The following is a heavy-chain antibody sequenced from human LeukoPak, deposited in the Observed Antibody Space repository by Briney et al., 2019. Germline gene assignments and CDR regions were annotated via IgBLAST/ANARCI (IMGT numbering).Heavy chain of an antibody. V-gene: IGHV3-20*04. Sequence: GGSLRLSCALSGFTFYDYGMNWVRHAPGKGLEWVSGINWNGYYTHYADSVKGRFTISRDNAKTSLYLQMTSLRAEDTALYYCARSYSSRSFYYMDVWGKGTTVTVS. CDR3: ARSYSSRSFYYMDV. CDR2: INWNGYYT. CDR1: GFTFYDYG. J-gene: IGHJ6*03. D-gene: IGHD6-13*01.